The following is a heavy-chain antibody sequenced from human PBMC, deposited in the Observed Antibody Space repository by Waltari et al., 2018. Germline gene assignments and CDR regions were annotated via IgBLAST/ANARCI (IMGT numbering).Heavy chain of an antibody. V-gene: IGHV4-59*01. Sequence: QVQLQESGPGLVKPSETLSLTCTVSGGSISSYYWSWIRQPPGKGLEWNGYIYYSGSTNYNPSLKSRVTISVDTSKNQFSLKLSSVTAADTAVYYCARGPYCSSTSCYGGYYYYYGMDVWGQGTTVTVSS. CDR2: IYYSGST. CDR1: GGSISSYY. CDR3: ARGPYCSSTSCYGGYYYYYGMDV. D-gene: IGHD2-2*01. J-gene: IGHJ6*02.